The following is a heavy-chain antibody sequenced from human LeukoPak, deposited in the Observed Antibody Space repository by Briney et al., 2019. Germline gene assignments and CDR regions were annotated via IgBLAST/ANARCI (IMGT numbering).Heavy chain of an antibody. CDR2: IATSGANT. Sequence: QAGGSLRLSCAASGFTFNNYGMGWVRQTPGKGLEWVATIATSGANTYHADSVKGRFTISRDNSKSTLYLQMNSLRAEDTAVYHCAKKSGDHFHFDFWGQGTLVTVSS. CDR1: GFTFNNYG. D-gene: IGHD2-21*01. V-gene: IGHV3-23*01. CDR3: AKKSGDHFHFDF. J-gene: IGHJ4*02.